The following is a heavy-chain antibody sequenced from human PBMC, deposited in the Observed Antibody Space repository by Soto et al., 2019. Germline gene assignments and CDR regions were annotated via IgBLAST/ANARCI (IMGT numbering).Heavy chain of an antibody. Sequence: QVQLVQSGAEVKKPGASVKVSCKASGYTFTSYGISWVRQAPGQGLEWMGWISAYNGNTNYAQKLQGRVTMPTDTSTSTAYMELRSLRSDDTAVYYCARDHYCSGGSCYEYYGMDVWGQGTTVTVSS. J-gene: IGHJ6*02. V-gene: IGHV1-18*01. CDR2: ISAYNGNT. CDR1: GYTFTSYG. CDR3: ARDHYCSGGSCYEYYGMDV. D-gene: IGHD2-15*01.